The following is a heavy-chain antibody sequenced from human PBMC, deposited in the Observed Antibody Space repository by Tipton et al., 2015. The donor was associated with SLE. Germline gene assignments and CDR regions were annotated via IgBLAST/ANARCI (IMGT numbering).Heavy chain of an antibody. CDR2: ISHSGSA. CDR3: ARYYGDYF. Sequence: TLSLTCTVSNYSITSDYYWGWIRQPPGKGLEWIGSISHSGSAYYNPSLKSRVTISIDTSKNQFSLNVSSVTAADTAVYYCARYYGDYFWGQGTLVTVSS. V-gene: IGHV4-38-2*02. J-gene: IGHJ4*02. D-gene: IGHD4-17*01. CDR1: NYSITSDYY.